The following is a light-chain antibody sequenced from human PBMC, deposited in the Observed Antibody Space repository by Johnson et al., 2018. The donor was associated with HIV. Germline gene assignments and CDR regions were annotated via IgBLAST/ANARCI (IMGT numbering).Light chain of an antibody. CDR3: GTWDSSLSTYV. CDR2: DNN. J-gene: IGLJ1*01. CDR1: SSNIGNNY. Sequence: QSVLTQPPSVSAAPGQTVTISCSGSSSNIGNNYVSWYQQFPGTAPKLLIYDNNKRPSGIPDRFSGSKSGTSSTLGITGLQTVDEDDYYCGTWDSSLSTYVFGTRTRVTVL. V-gene: IGLV1-51*01.